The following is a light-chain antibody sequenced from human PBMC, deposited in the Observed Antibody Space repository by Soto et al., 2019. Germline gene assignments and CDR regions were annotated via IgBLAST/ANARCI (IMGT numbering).Light chain of an antibody. CDR2: EVG. Sequence: QSVLTQPASVSGSPGQSITISCAGTSSDVGAYNYVSWYQQHPGKAPELVIYEVGDRPSGVSNRFSGSKSGNTASLTISGLQAEDEADYCCSSYTSSTTQVFGGGTKLPVL. CDR3: SSYTSSTTQV. J-gene: IGLJ3*02. V-gene: IGLV2-14*01. CDR1: SSDVGAYNY.